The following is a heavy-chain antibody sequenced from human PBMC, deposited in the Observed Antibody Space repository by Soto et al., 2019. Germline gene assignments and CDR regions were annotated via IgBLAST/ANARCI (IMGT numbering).Heavy chain of an antibody. Sequence: GSRRLSCXASGFTFSSYGMHWVRQAPGKGLEWVAVISYDGSNKYYADSVKGRFTISRDNSKNTLYLQMNSLRAEDMAVYYCARGRNPMVRGVMSNAFDIWGQGTTVTVSS. CDR1: GFTFSSYG. CDR2: ISYDGSNK. J-gene: IGHJ3*02. V-gene: IGHV3-30*03. D-gene: IGHD3-10*01. CDR3: ARGRNPMVRGVMSNAFDI.